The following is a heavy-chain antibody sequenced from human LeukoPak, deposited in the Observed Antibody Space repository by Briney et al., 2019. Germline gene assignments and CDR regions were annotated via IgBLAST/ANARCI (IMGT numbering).Heavy chain of an antibody. CDR1: GYTFTSYG. CDR2: ISAYNGNT. CDR3: ATDSVAAAGTRSYYYYGMDV. J-gene: IGHJ6*02. Sequence: ASVKVSCKASGYTFTSYGISWVRQAPGQGLEWMGWISAYNGNTNYAQKLQGRVTMTTDTSTDTAYMELSSLRSEDTAVYYCATDSVAAAGTRSYYYYGMDVWGQGTTVTVSS. D-gene: IGHD6-13*01. V-gene: IGHV1-18*01.